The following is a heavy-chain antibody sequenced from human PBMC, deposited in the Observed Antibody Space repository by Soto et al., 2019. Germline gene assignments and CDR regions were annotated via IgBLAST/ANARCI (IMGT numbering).Heavy chain of an antibody. Sequence: QVQLLQSGSLLTRPGSSVKISCQASGDNFITHSLTWVRQAPGQGPEWVGRIIPILGITDYAQKFQGRVTLTADKSTSTAYMVLGRVTSEDTAIYYCARDQDCSGSTCFGYPYVWGTGPTLIVSS. V-gene: IGHV1-69*04. CDR3: ARDQDCSGSTCFGYPYV. J-gene: IGHJ6*03. CDR2: IIPILGIT. CDR1: GDNFITHS. D-gene: IGHD2-15*01.